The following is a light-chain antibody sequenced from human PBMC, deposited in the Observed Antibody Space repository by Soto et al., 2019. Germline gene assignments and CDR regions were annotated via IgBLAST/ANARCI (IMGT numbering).Light chain of an antibody. V-gene: IGKV1-39*01. Sequence: DIQLTQSPSSLSASVGDRGTLTCRASQSLRSDLNWYQQKPGNPPKLLIYATSSLQTGVPSRFSGSGSGTNFTLTIRSLQPEYCATYYCQQSYSRHFTLGPGATVDVK. CDR1: QSLRSD. CDR3: QQSYSRHFT. J-gene: IGKJ3*01. CDR2: ATS.